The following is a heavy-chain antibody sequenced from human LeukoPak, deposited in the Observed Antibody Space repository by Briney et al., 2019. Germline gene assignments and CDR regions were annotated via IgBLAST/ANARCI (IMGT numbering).Heavy chain of an antibody. V-gene: IGHV3-33*06. Sequence: GGSLRLSRAASGFTFSSYGMHWVRQAPGKGLEWVAVIWYDGSNKYYADSVKGRFTISRDNSKNTLYLQMNSLRAEDTAVYYCAKDGVNWGSYFDHWGQGTLVTVSS. J-gene: IGHJ4*02. CDR1: GFTFSSYG. D-gene: IGHD7-27*01. CDR3: AKDGVNWGSYFDH. CDR2: IWYDGSNK.